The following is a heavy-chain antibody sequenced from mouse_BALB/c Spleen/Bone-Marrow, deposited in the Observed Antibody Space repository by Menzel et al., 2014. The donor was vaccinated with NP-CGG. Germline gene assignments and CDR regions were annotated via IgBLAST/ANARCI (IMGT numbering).Heavy chain of an antibody. Sequence: QVQLQQSGPELVKPGASVKISCKASGYAFSSSWMNWVKQRPGRGLEWIGRIYPGDGDTNYNGKFKGKATLTADKSSSTAYMQLSSLTSVDSAVYFCARFSTVYYFDYWGQGTTLTVSS. CDR2: IYPGDGDT. V-gene: IGHV1-82*01. J-gene: IGHJ2*01. D-gene: IGHD4-1*02. CDR3: ARFSTVYYFDY. CDR1: GYAFSSSW.